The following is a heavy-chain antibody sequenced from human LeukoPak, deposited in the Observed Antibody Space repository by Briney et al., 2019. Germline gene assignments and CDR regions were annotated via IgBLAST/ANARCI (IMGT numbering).Heavy chain of an antibody. V-gene: IGHV4-59*01. D-gene: IGHD1-26*01. CDR1: GGSISSYY. J-gene: IGHJ4*01. CDR3: ARVEATGDYFDY. Sequence: SETLSLTCTVSGGSISSYYWSWIRQPPGKGLEWIGYIYYSGSTNYNLSLKSRFTISVDTSTNQFSLKLSSATAADTAVYYCARVEATGDYFDYWGHGTLVTVSS. CDR2: IYYSGST.